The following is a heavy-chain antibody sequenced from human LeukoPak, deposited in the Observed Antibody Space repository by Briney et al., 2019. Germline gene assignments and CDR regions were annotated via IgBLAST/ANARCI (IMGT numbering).Heavy chain of an antibody. CDR1: GGSISSSSYY. CDR2: IYYSGST. J-gene: IGHJ4*02. V-gene: IGHV4-39*07. Sequence: SETLSLTCTVSGGSISSSSYYWGWIRQPPGKGLEWIGNIYYSGSTNYNPSLKSRLTISIDTSETQFSLKLTSVTAADTAIYYCASQGSDSGWFYFWGQGTLVTVSS. D-gene: IGHD6-19*01. CDR3: ASQGSDSGWFYF.